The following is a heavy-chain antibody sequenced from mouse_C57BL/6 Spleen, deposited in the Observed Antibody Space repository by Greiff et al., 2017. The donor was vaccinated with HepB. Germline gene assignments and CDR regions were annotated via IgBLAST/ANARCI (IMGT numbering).Heavy chain of an antibody. D-gene: IGHD1-1*01. Sequence: EVQLVESGGGLVKPGGSLKLSCAASGFTFSSYTMSWVRQTPEKRLEWVATISGGGGNTYYPDSVKGRFTISRDNAKNTLDLQRSSLRSEDTALYYCARHGGYGSSYGYFDVWGTGTTVTVSS. CDR1: GFTFSSYT. CDR2: ISGGGGNT. V-gene: IGHV5-9*01. J-gene: IGHJ1*03. CDR3: ARHGGYGSSYGYFDV.